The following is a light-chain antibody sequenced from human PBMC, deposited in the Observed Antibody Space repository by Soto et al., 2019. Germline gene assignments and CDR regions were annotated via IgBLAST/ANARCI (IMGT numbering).Light chain of an antibody. V-gene: IGKV1-5*01. CDR3: QQYNSYAWT. J-gene: IGKJ1*01. CDR2: DAS. CDR1: QSISSW. Sequence: DIQMTQSPSTLSASVGDRVTITCRASQSISSWLAWYQQKPGKAPKLLIYDASSLESGVPSRFSGSGSGTEFTLIFSSLQPDDFATYYCQQYNSYAWTFGQGTKVEIK.